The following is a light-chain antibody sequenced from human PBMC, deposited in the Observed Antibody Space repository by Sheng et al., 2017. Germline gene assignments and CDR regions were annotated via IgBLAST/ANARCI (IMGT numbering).Light chain of an antibody. CDR1: QSISSW. Sequence: DIQMTQSPSTLSASVGDRVTITCRASQSISSWLAWYQQKPGKAPKLLIYKASTLESGVPSRFSGSESGTEFTLTISSLQPDDFATYYCRQHNSFPLTFGRRDQRWRIK. J-gene: IGKJ4*01. CDR2: KAS. CDR3: RQHNSFPLT. V-gene: IGKV1-5*03.